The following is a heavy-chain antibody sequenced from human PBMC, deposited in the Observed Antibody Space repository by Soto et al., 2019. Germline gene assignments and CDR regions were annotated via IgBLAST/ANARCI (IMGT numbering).Heavy chain of an antibody. CDR2: IIPIFGTA. CDR3: ARAGDSYGNYYYYGMDV. D-gene: IGHD5-18*01. CDR1: GGTFSSYA. V-gene: IGHV1-69*12. Sequence: QVQLVQSGAEVKKPGSSVKVSCKASGGTFSSYAISWVRQAPGQGLEWMGGIIPIFGTANYAQKFQGRVTITAXASRSXXYMELSSLRSEDTAVYYCARAGDSYGNYYYYGMDVWGQGTTVTVSS. J-gene: IGHJ6*02.